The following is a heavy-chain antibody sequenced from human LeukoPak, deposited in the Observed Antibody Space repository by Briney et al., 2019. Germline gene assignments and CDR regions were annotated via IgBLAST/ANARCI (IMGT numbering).Heavy chain of an antibody. CDR2: IYHSGST. CDR1: GYSISSGYY. D-gene: IGHD3-22*01. Sequence: PSETLSLTCTVSGYSISSGYYWGWIRQPPGKGLEWIGSIYHSGSTYYNPSLKSRVTISVDTSKNQFSLKLSSVTAADTAVYYCARDLDYYDSSGYGAFDIWGQGTMVTVSS. V-gene: IGHV4-38-2*02. J-gene: IGHJ3*02. CDR3: ARDLDYYDSSGYGAFDI.